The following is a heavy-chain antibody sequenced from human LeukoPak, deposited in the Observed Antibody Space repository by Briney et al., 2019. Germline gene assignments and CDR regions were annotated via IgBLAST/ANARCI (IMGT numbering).Heavy chain of an antibody. J-gene: IGHJ3*02. CDR2: IRGSGSNT. D-gene: IGHD3-16*01. Sequence: GSLRLSCAASGFTFSSYGMSWVRQAPGKGLEWVSGIRGSGSNTDYVGSVKGRFTISRDNSKNTLYLQMNSLRAEDTAVYYCAKGLRELWGDAFDMWGRGTMVTVSS. V-gene: IGHV3-23*01. CDR3: AKGLRELWGDAFDM. CDR1: GFTFSSYG.